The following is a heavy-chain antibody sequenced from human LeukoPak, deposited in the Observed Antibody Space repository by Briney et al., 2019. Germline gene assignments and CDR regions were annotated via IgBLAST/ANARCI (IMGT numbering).Heavy chain of an antibody. J-gene: IGHJ4*02. D-gene: IGHD4-11*01. CDR3: ARGYSNIYY. CDR2: IKQDGSET. Sequence: PGRSLRLSCAASGFTFSSYWMSWVRQAPGKGPEWVANIKQDGSETHYVDSVKGRFTISRDNAKNSLYLQMSSLRPDDTAVYYCARGYSNIYYWGQGTLVTVSS. CDR1: GFTFSSYW. V-gene: IGHV3-7*04.